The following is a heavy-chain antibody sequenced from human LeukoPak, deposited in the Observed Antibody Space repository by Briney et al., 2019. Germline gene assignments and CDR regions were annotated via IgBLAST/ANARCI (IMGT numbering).Heavy chain of an antibody. V-gene: IGHV3-11*01. Sequence: PGGSLRLSCAASGFTFSDYYMSWIRQAPGKGLEWVSYISSSGSTIYYADSVKGRFTISRDNAKNSLYLQMNSLRAEDTAVYYCARHYSSSWQPYYFDYWGQGTLVTVSS. CDR2: ISSSGSTI. CDR1: GFTFSDYY. CDR3: ARHYSSSWQPYYFDY. D-gene: IGHD6-13*01. J-gene: IGHJ4*02.